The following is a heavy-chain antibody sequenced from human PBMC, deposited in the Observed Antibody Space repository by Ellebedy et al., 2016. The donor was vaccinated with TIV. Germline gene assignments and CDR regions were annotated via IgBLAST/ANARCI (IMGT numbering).Heavy chain of an antibody. CDR1: GFTFSSSG. D-gene: IGHD4-17*01. J-gene: IGHJ4*02. Sequence: GESLKISXAASGFTFSSSGMSWVRQAPGKGLEWVSDISGSGDSTYYADSVKGRFTISRDNSKNTLYLQLSSLRAEDTAVYFCAKVGLYGDYDDFWGQGTLVTVSS. CDR2: ISGSGDST. CDR3: AKVGLYGDYDDF. V-gene: IGHV3-23*01.